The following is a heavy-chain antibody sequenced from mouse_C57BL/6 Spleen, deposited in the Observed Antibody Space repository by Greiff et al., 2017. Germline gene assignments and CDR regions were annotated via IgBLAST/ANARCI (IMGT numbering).Heavy chain of an antibody. V-gene: IGHV5-17*01. Sequence: EVKLVESGGGLVKPGGSLKLSCAASGFTFSDYGMHWVRQAPEKGLEWVAYISSGSSTIYYADTVKGRFTISRDNAKNTLFLQMTSLRSEDTAMYYCARGGFYAMDYRGLGTSDTVSS. J-gene: IGHJ4*01. CDR3: ARGGFYAMDY. CDR1: GFTFSDYG. CDR2: ISSGSSTI.